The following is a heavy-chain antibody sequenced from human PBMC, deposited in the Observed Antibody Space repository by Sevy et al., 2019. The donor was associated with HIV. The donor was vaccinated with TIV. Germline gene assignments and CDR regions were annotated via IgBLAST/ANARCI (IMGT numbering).Heavy chain of an antibody. V-gene: IGHV3-30*04. CDR3: ARDQAGRVRVRLGELSSPFDF. CDR1: GFIFSNSA. J-gene: IGHJ4*02. D-gene: IGHD3-16*02. Sequence: GESLKISCAASGFIFSNSAMHWVRQAPGKGLEWVTFISNDRSDKYHADSVKGRFTISRDNTKNTLYLEMNSLRVEDTAVYYCARDQAGRVRVRLGELSSPFDFWGQGTLVTVSS. CDR2: ISNDRSDK.